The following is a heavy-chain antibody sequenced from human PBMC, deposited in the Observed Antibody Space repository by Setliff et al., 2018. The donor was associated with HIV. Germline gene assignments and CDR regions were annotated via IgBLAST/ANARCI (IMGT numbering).Heavy chain of an antibody. Sequence: PSETLSLTCAVYGASFSDYNWNWIRQPPGKGLEWIGEINDRETTTFNPSLQSRLFMSIDTSKNQFSLKLSSVTAADTAVYFCARDRSNYGSGSSAYNWFDPWGQGNLVTVSS. CDR3: ARDRSNYGSGSSAYNWFDP. D-gene: IGHD3-16*01. V-gene: IGHV4-34*10. J-gene: IGHJ5*02. CDR2: INDRETT. CDR1: GASFSDYN.